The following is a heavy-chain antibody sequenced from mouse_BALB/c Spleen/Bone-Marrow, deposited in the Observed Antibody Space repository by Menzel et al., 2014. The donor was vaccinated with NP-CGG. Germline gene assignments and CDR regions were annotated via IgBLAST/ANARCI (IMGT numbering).Heavy chain of an antibody. V-gene: IGHV5-15*02. CDR3: ARDQVYYYGSSYGYFDA. J-gene: IGHJ1*01. D-gene: IGHD1-1*01. CDR1: GFTFSDYG. CDR2: ISNLAYSI. Sequence: EVKVEESGGGLVQPGGSRKLSCAASGFTFSDYGMAWVRQAPGKGPEWVAFISNLAYSIYYADTVTGRFTISRENAKNTLYLEMSSLRSEDTAMYYCARDQVYYYGSSYGYFDAWGAGTTVTVSS.